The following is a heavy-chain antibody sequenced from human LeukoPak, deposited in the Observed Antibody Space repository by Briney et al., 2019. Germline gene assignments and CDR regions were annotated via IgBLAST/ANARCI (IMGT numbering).Heavy chain of an antibody. D-gene: IGHD4-17*01. CDR2: IYYSGST. V-gene: IGHV4-39*07. Sequence: PSETLSLTCTVSGGSISSSSYYWGWIRQPPGKGLEWIGSIYYSGSTYYNPSLKSRVTISVDTSKNQFSLKLSSVTAADTAVYYCARSPTTVTTQYPVVYWGQGTLVTVSS. CDR3: ARSPTTVTTQYPVVY. J-gene: IGHJ4*02. CDR1: GGSISSSSYY.